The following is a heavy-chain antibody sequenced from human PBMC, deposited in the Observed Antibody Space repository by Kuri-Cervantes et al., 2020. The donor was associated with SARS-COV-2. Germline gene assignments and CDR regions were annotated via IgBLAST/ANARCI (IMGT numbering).Heavy chain of an antibody. Sequence: GESLKISCAASGFTFDDYAMHWVRQAPGKGLEWVSLISWDGGSTYYADSVKGRFTISRDNAKNSLYLQMNSLRAEDTAVYYCARDRVFGVVSDYYGMDVWGQGTTVTVSS. CDR1: GFTFDDYA. CDR2: ISWDGGST. CDR3: ARDRVFGVVSDYYGMDV. V-gene: IGHV3-43D*04. J-gene: IGHJ6*02. D-gene: IGHD3-3*01.